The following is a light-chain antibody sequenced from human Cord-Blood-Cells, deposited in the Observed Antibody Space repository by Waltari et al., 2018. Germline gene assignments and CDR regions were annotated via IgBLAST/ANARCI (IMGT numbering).Light chain of an antibody. CDR1: QSVSSSY. Sequence: EIVLTQSPGTLSLSPGERATLSCRASQSVSSSYLAWYQQKPGQAPRRLIYGASSRAIGIPDRFSGSGSGTDFTLTISRLEPEDFAVYYCQQYGSSPRRTFGQGTKVEIK. J-gene: IGKJ1*01. CDR2: GAS. V-gene: IGKV3-20*01. CDR3: QQYGSSPRRT.